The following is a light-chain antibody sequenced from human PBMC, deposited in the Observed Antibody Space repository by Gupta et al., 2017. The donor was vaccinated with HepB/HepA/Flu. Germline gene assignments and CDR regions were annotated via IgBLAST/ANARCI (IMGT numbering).Light chain of an antibody. V-gene: IGKV3-20*01. CDR2: GAS. CDR1: QPVGNIY. Sequence: EIVLQQSPGTLSLSPGERATLSCRASQPVGNIYVAWYQQKPGQAPRLLIYGASSRAAGIPDRFSGSGSGTDFSLTINRLEPEDFAVYYCQQWANSGWTFGQGTKVEIK. CDR3: QQWANSGWT. J-gene: IGKJ1*01.